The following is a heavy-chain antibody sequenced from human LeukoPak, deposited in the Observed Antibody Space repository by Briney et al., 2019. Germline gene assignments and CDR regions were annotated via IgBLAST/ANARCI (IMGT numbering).Heavy chain of an antibody. V-gene: IGHV3-20*04. CDR1: GFTVSSNS. Sequence: GGSLRLSCTVSGFTVSSNSMSWVRQGPGKGLEGVAGINWNGIIKRYGDSVRGRFTISRDKATNSLYLQMNSLRKEDTALYYCARDLMMEGRYFYHYMDVWGKGTTVTVSS. CDR2: INWNGIIK. D-gene: IGHD2-8*01. CDR3: ARDLMMEGRYFYHYMDV. J-gene: IGHJ6*03.